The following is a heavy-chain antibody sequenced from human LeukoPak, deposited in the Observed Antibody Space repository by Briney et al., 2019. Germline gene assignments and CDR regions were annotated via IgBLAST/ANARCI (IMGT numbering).Heavy chain of an antibody. Sequence: SQTLSLTCTVSGGSISSGDYYWSWIRQPPGKGLEWIGYIYYSGSTYYNPSLKSRVTISVDRSKNQFSLKLSSVTAADTAVYYCARADGDPDSSGYYYFDYWGQGTLVTVSS. V-gene: IGHV4-30-4*01. CDR2: IYYSGST. D-gene: IGHD3-22*01. CDR3: ARADGDPDSSGYYYFDY. CDR1: GGSISSGDYY. J-gene: IGHJ4*02.